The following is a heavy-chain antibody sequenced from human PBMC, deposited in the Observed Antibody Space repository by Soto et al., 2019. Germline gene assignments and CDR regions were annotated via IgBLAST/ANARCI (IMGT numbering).Heavy chain of an antibody. CDR2: ILYSGSI. V-gene: IGHV4-39*01. J-gene: IGHJ4*02. D-gene: IGHD6-19*01. Sequence: QLQLQESGPGLVKPSETLSLTCTVSGGSITRNNHYWGWIRQSPGKGLEWIGSILYSGSINYNPTLKSRVTISVETSKNQFSLKMSSVTAADPAVYYCARLGSSGWYQGSYFDYWGQGTLVTVSS. CDR3: ARLGSSGWYQGSYFDY. CDR1: GGSITRNNHY.